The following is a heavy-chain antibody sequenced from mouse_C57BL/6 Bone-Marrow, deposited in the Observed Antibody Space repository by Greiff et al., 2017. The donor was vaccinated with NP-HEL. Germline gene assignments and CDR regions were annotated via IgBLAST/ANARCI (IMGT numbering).Heavy chain of an antibody. Sequence: EVHLVESGGGLVKPGGSLKLSCAASGFTFSDYGMHWVRQAPEKGLEWVAYISSGSSTIYYADTVKGRFTISRDNAKNTLFLQMTSLRSEDTAMYYCARREGPRGYFDYWGQGTTLTVSS. J-gene: IGHJ2*01. CDR2: ISSGSSTI. CDR1: GFTFSDYG. D-gene: IGHD3-3*01. CDR3: ARREGPRGYFDY. V-gene: IGHV5-17*01.